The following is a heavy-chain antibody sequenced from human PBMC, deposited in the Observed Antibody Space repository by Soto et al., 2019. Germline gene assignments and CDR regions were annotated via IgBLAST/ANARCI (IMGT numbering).Heavy chain of an antibody. J-gene: IGHJ3*02. V-gene: IGHV3-23*01. Sequence: GGSLRLSCTTSGFTYSTYAMSWVRQAPGKGLEWVSVISGNGGTTYYADSVKGRFTISGDNSKRPLYLQMNSLGAGDTAIFFCAKGGGGSGWSDAFDIWGQGTMVTVSS. CDR3: AKGGGGSGWSDAFDI. CDR2: ISGNGGTT. CDR1: GFTYSTYA. D-gene: IGHD6-19*01.